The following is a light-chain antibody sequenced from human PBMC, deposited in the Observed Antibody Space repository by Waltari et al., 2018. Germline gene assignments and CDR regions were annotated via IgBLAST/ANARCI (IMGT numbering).Light chain of an antibody. CDR2: SAS. J-gene: IGKJ2*01. CDR3: QQYYSTPPYT. V-gene: IGKV4-1*01. CDR1: QSVQNSPNNKNY. Sequence: DIVMTQSPDSLAVSLGERATITCRSSQSVQNSPNNKNYLAWYQQKAGQPPKLLIYSASTRESGVPDRFSGSGSGTDFTLTISSLQAEDVAVYYCQQYYSTPPYTFGQGTKLEIK.